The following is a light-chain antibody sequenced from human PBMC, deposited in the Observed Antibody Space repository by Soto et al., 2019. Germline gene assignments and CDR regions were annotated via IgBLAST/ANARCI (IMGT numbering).Light chain of an antibody. CDR3: QQYTSYSPWT. V-gene: IGKV1-5*03. Sequence: DIEMTQSPSTLSGSVGDRVTIACRASQTISSCLAWYQQKPGKAPKLLIYKASTLKSGVPSRFSGSGSGTEFTLTISSLQPDDFAPYYCQQYTSYSPWTFGQGTKVDIK. CDR1: QTISSC. CDR2: KAS. J-gene: IGKJ1*01.